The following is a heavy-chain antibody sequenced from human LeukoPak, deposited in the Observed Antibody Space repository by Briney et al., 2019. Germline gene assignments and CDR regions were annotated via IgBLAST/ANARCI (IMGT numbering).Heavy chain of an antibody. V-gene: IGHV4-59*01. CDR3: ARDAPRRGYFDY. J-gene: IGHJ4*02. CDR2: IYYSGST. D-gene: IGHD1-14*01. CDR1: GGSISSYY. Sequence: SETLSLTCTVSGGSISSYYWSWIRQPPGKGLEWIGYIYYSGSTNYNPSLKSRVTISVDTSKNQFSLKLSSVTAADTAVYYCARDAPRRGYFDYWGQGTLVTVSS.